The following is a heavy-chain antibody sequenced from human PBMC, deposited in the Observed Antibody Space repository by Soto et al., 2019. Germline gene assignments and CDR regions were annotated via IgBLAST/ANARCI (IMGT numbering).Heavy chain of an antibody. Sequence: GGSLRLSCAASGFTFSNAWMSWVRQAPGKGLEWVGRIKSKTDGGTTDYAAPVKGRFTISRDDSKNTLYLQMNSLKTEDTAVYYCTTDLAPLINWNHYGRFDYWGQGTLVTVSS. CDR2: IKSKTDGGTT. D-gene: IGHD1-20*01. CDR1: GFTFSNAW. CDR3: TTDLAPLINWNHYGRFDY. J-gene: IGHJ4*02. V-gene: IGHV3-15*01.